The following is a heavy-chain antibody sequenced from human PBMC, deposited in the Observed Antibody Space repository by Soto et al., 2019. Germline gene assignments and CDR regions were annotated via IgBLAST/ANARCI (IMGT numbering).Heavy chain of an antibody. CDR2: IIPIFGTA. J-gene: IGHJ4*02. V-gene: IGHV1-69*13. D-gene: IGHD3-22*01. CDR3: AREENYYDSSGYSAWFDY. Sequence: SVKVSCKASGGTFSSYAISWVRQDTGQGLEWMGGIIPIFGTANYAQKFQGRVTITADESTSTAYMELSSLRSEDTAVYYCAREENYYDSSGYSAWFDYWGQGTLVTVSS. CDR1: GGTFSSYA.